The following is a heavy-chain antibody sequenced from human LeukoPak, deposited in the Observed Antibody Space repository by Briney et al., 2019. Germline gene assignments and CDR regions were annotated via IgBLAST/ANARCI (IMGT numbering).Heavy chain of an antibody. V-gene: IGHV1-3*03. CDR2: INADTGNT. CDR3: ARSGGSRGTVTPPGDF. D-gene: IGHD4-17*01. J-gene: IGHJ4*02. Sequence: DSVKVSCKASGYTFTTYTMHWVRQAPGQRLEWMGWINADTGNTKCSQEFQGRLTITRDTSASTVYMDLSSLKSEDMAVYYCARSGGSRGTVTPPGDFWGQGTLVTVSS. CDR1: GYTFTTYT.